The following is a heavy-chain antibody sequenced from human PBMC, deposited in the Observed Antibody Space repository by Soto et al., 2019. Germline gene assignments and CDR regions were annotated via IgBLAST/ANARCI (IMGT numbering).Heavy chain of an antibody. CDR3: ARILIIGPTRGSYFDY. CDR2: ISSSSSYI. J-gene: IGHJ4*02. V-gene: IGHV3-21*05. CDR1: GFTFSSYS. Sequence: PGGSLRISCAASGFTFSSYSMNWVRQAPGKGLEWVSYISSSSSYIYYADSVKGRFTISRDNAKNSLYLQMNGLRAEDKAVYYCARILIIGPTRGSYFDYWGQGTLVTVSS. D-gene: IGHD1-20*01.